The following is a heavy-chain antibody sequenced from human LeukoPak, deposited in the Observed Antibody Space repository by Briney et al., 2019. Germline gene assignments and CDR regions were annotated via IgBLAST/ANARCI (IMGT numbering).Heavy chain of an antibody. V-gene: IGHV1-18*01. CDR2: ISAYNGNT. Sequence: ASVKVSCKASGYTFTSYGISWVRQAPGQGLEWMGWISAYNGNTNYAQKLQGRVTMTTDTSTSTAYMELRSLRSDDTAVYYCARAQGRITMVRGVIPSDFDYWGQGTLVTVSS. CDR3: ARAQGRITMVRGVIPSDFDY. J-gene: IGHJ4*02. CDR1: GYTFTSYG. D-gene: IGHD3-10*01.